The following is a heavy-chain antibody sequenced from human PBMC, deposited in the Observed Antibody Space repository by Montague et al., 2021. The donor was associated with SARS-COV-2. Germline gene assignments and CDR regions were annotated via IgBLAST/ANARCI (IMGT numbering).Heavy chain of an antibody. CDR1: GFSLSTSGMY. V-gene: IGHV2-70*01. D-gene: IGHD3-10*01. CDR2: IDWDDDK. CDR3: ARGGNYYGSGRHAFDM. Sequence: PALVKPTQTLTLTCTFSGFSLSTSGMYVNWIRQPPGKALEWLALIDWDDDKYYSTSLKTRLTISKDTSKDQVVLTMTNMDPVDTATYYCARGGNYYGSGRHAFDMWGQGTMVTVSS. J-gene: IGHJ3*02.